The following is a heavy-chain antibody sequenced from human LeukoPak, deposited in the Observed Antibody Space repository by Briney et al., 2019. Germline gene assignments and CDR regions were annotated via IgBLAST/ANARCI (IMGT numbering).Heavy chain of an antibody. CDR2: ISYSGRT. J-gene: IGHJ4*02. Sequence: SETLSLTCTVPGGSISSYYWSWIRQPPGKGLEWIGYISYSGRTNYNPSLKSRVTISVDTSKNQFSLKLTSVTAADTAVYYCARHYDSSGYWYYFDYWGQGTLVTVSS. CDR3: ARHYDSSGYWYYFDY. D-gene: IGHD3-22*01. V-gene: IGHV4-59*08. CDR1: GGSISSYY.